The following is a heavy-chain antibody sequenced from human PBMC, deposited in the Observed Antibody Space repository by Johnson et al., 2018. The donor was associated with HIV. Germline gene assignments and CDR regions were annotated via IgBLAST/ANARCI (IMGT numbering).Heavy chain of an antibody. CDR3: AIIPAGNSFAV. Sequence: QVQLVESGGGVVQPGRSLRLSCAASGFTFSSYAMHWVRQAPGKGLEWVAVISYDGSNKYYAESVKGRFTISRDNSENTLYLQMDSLRAEDTAMYYCAIIPAGNSFAVWGQGTMVTVSS. D-gene: IGHD2-21*01. CDR1: GFTFSSYA. J-gene: IGHJ3*01. V-gene: IGHV3-30*04. CDR2: ISYDGSNK.